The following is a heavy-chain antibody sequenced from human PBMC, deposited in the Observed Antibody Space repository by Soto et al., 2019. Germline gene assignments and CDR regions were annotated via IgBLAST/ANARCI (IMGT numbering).Heavy chain of an antibody. Sequence: SGGPLRFSCEASGFTFPTNAMRWLRRVARTGLEWVYSMTYTGHVTHSADSVKGSSSISRGNPKDSLFLEMSSPRVEDTALYFCSADVSYAFIVWGQGNLVTVSS. CDR1: GFTFPTNA. J-gene: IGHJ4*02. CDR3: SADVSYAFIV. CDR2: MTYTGHVT. V-gene: IGHV3-23*01. D-gene: IGHD1-26*01.